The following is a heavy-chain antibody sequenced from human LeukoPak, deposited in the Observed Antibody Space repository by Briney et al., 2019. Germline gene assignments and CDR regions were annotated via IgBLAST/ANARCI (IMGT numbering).Heavy chain of an antibody. J-gene: IGHJ5*02. V-gene: IGHV3-23*01. Sequence: GGSLRLSCTVSGFTLSSYEMSWIRQAPGKGLEWVSTLSGSGGSTYFGDSVKGRFTISRDNSKNRLYLKMNSLRAEDTGVYYCAKEATVTPGNVNWFDTWGQGTLVTVSS. CDR2: LSGSGGST. D-gene: IGHD4-17*01. CDR3: AKEATVTPGNVNWFDT. CDR1: GFTLSSYE.